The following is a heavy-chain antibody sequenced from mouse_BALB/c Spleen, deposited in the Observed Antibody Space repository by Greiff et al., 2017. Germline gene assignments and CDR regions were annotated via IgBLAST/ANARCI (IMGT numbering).Heavy chain of an antibody. CDR2: IDPANGNT. CDR3: ARNFDY. J-gene: IGHJ2*01. V-gene: IGHV14-3*02. CDR1: GFNIKDTY. Sequence: EVNLVESGAELVKPGASVKLSCTASGFNIKDTYMHWVKQRPEQGLEWIGRIDPANGNTKYDPKFQGKATITADTSSNTAYLQLSSLTSEDTAVYYCARNFDYWGQGTTLTVSS.